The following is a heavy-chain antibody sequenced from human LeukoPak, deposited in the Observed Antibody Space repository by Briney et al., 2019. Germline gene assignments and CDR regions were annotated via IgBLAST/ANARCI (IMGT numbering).Heavy chain of an antibody. V-gene: IGHV6-1*01. J-gene: IGHJ2*01. CDR1: GDSVSSNSAA. CDR2: TYYKSKWYN. Sequence: SQTLSLTCAVSGDSVSSNSAAWHWIRQSPSRGLEWLGRTYYKSKWYNDYALSVKSRITINPDTSENQFSLHLNSVTPEDTAVYYCARAAYSSTWYSRYFDLWGRGTLVTVSS. CDR3: ARAAYSSTWYSRYFDL. D-gene: IGHD6-13*01.